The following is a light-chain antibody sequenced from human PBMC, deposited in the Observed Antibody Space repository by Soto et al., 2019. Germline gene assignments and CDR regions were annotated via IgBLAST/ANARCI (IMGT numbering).Light chain of an antibody. J-gene: IGLJ3*02. CDR2: EVS. CDR3: SSYTSSSTLV. V-gene: IGLV2-14*01. CDR1: SNDVGGFSY. Sequence: QSVLTQPASVSGSPGQSITISCTGTSNDVGGFSYVSWYQQHPGKAPKLMIYEVSNRPSGVSSRFSGSKSGNTASLTISGLQAEDEADYYCSSYTSSSTLVFGGGTQLTVL.